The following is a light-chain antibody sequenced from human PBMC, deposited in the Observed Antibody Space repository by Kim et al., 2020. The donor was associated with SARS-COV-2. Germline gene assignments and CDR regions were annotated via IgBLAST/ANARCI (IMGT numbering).Light chain of an antibody. Sequence: EIVLTQSPGTLSLSPGERATLSCRASQSFSSVYLAWYQQKPGQAPRLLLYGASNRDTGIPDRFSGSGSGTEFSLTISRLEPEDFAVYYCQQYFRSPLSFGGGTKVDIK. V-gene: IGKV3-20*01. CDR3: QQYFRSPLS. J-gene: IGKJ4*01. CDR1: QSFSSVY. CDR2: GAS.